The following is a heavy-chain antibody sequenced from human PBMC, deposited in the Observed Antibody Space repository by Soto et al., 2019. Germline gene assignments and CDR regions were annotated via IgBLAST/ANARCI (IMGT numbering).Heavy chain of an antibody. Sequence: QVQLQESGPGLVKPSQTLSLTCTVSGGSISSGDYYWSWIRQPPGKGLEWIGYIYYSGSTYYNPSLKCRVAISVDTSQHQFSLKLSSVTAADTAVYYCARERPDGARLDPWGQGTLVTVSS. V-gene: IGHV4-30-4*01. J-gene: IGHJ5*02. CDR1: GGSISSGDYY. CDR2: IYYSGST. D-gene: IGHD6-6*01. CDR3: ARERPDGARLDP.